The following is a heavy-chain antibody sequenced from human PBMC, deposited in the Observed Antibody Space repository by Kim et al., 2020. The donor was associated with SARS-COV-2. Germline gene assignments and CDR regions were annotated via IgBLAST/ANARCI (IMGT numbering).Heavy chain of an antibody. Sequence: GGSLRLSCAASGFTFSTYAMHWVRQAPGKGLEWVAVISYDGSNKNYADSVKGRFTISRDNSKNTLYLQMNSLRAEDTAVYYCARDRASYSSCCISDYF. V-gene: IGHV3-30*04. CDR2: ISYDGSNK. CDR3: ARDRASYSSCCISDYF. J-gene: IGHJ4*01. CDR1: GFTFSTYA. D-gene: IGHD6-19*01.